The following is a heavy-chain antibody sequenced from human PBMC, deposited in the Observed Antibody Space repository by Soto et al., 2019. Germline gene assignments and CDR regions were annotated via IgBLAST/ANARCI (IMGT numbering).Heavy chain of an antibody. Sequence: EVQLLDSGGGLVQPGGSLRLSCAASGFTFSSYAMGWVRQAPEKGLEWVSAISGGGGTTYYADSVKGRFTISRDNSKNTLYLQMKSLRAEDTAVYYCAKDLLVFGLTNTYSHAIFGDYWGQGTLVTVSS. CDR3: AKDLLVFGLTNTYSHAIFGDY. CDR1: GFTFSSYA. CDR2: ISGGGGTT. D-gene: IGHD3-10*01. J-gene: IGHJ4*02. V-gene: IGHV3-23*01.